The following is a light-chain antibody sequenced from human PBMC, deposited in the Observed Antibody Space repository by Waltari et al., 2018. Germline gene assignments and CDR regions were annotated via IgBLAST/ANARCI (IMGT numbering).Light chain of an antibody. Sequence: EIVLTQSPGTLSVSPGERATLPCRASQSISSNYLTWYQQKPGQPPRLLIYGASIRATGIPDRFGGSGSGPDFILTISRLEPEDFAVYYCQHYGTSSWTFGQGTKVEIK. J-gene: IGKJ1*01. CDR2: GAS. CDR3: QHYGTSSWT. CDR1: QSISSNY. V-gene: IGKV3-20*01.